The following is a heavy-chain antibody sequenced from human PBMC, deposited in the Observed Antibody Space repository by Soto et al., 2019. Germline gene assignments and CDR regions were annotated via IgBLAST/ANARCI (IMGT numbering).Heavy chain of an antibody. V-gene: IGHV3-9*01. D-gene: IGHD3-3*01. J-gene: IGHJ4*02. Sequence: GGSLRLSCVGTGLNFDDFAMHWVRQAPGKGLEWVSGITWNSRVLAYADSVKVRFTISRDNARNSLYLQIDSLRDEDTALYYCAKGRYDFWSPYYFDSCGQGSLVTVS. CDR1: GLNFDDFA. CDR2: ITWNSRVL. CDR3: AKGRYDFWSPYYFDS.